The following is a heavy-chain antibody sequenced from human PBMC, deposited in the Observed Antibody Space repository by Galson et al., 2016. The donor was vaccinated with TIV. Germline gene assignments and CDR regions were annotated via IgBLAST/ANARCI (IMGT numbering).Heavy chain of an antibody. CDR3: ARASFGSGTYYQYFDF. Sequence: SETLSLTCTVSGGSISSTSYYWGWIRQPPGKGLEWIGNIYYSGSAYYNPSLKSRVTISVDTSKNQFSLKLSSVTAADTAVYYCARASFGSGTYYQYFDFWGPGILVTVSS. CDR2: IYYSGSA. D-gene: IGHD3-10*01. J-gene: IGHJ4*02. V-gene: IGHV4-39*01. CDR1: GGSISSTSYY.